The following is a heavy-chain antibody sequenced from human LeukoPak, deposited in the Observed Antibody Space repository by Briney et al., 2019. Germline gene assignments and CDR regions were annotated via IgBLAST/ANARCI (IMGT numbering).Heavy chain of an antibody. V-gene: IGHV4-30-4*01. J-gene: IGHJ4*02. CDR1: GGSISSGDYY. D-gene: IGHD6-13*01. Sequence: PSQTLSLTCTVSGGSISSGDYYWRWIRQPPGKGLVWIGYIYYSGSTYYNPSLKSRVTISVDTSKNQFSLKLSSVTAADTAVYYCARGIECSSSGLDYWGQGTLVTVSS. CDR3: ARGIECSSSGLDY. CDR2: IYYSGST.